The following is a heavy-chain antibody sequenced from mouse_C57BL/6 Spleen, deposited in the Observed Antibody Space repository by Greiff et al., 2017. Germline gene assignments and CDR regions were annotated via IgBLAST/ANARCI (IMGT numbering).Heavy chain of an antibody. Sequence: QVQLQQPGAELVMPGASVKLSCKASGYTFTSYWMHWVKQRPGQGLEWIGEIDPSDSYTNYNQKFKGKSTLTVDKSSSTAYMQLSSLTSEDSAVYYWARPYGNYEAWFAYWGQGTLVTVSA. V-gene: IGHV1-69*01. D-gene: IGHD2-1*01. CDR3: ARPYGNYEAWFAY. CDR2: IDPSDSYT. J-gene: IGHJ3*01. CDR1: GYTFTSYW.